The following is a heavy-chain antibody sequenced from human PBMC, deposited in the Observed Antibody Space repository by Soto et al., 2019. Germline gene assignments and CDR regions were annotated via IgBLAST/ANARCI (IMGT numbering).Heavy chain of an antibody. CDR1: GGSISSYY. D-gene: IGHD1-20*01. V-gene: IGHV4-59*01. CDR2: IYYSGST. Sequence: SETLSLTCTVSGGSISSYYWSWIRQPPGKGLEWIGYIYYSGSTNYNPSLKSRVTISVDTSKNQFSLKLSSVTAADTAVYYCAREKGITGLFDYWGQGTLVTVSS. CDR3: AREKGITGLFDY. J-gene: IGHJ4*02.